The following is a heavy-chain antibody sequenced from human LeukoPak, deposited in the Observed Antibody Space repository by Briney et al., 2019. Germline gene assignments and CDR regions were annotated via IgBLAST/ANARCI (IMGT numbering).Heavy chain of an antibody. J-gene: IGHJ4*02. D-gene: IGHD4-17*01. CDR3: ARDRHLKSTVTPDY. CDR2: ISSSSSYI. CDR1: GFTFSSYS. V-gene: IGHV3-21*01. Sequence: PGGSLRLSCAASGFTFSSYSMNWVRQAPGKGLEWVSSISSSSSYIYYADSVKGRFTISRDNAKNSLYLQMNSLRAEDTAVYYCARDRHLKSTVTPDYWGQGTLVTVSS.